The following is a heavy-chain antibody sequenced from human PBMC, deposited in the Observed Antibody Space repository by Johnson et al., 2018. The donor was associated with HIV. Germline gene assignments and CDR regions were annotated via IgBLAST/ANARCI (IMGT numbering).Heavy chain of an antibody. J-gene: IGHJ3*02. D-gene: IGHD4-11*01. V-gene: IGHV3-66*01. Sequence: VQLVESGGGMVRPGGSLRLSCAASGFTVSSNYMSWVRQAPGKGLEWVSVIYSGGSTYYADSVKGRFTISRDNSKNTLYLQMNSLRAEDTAVYYCARGNDYSNYGAFDIWGQGTMVTVSS. CDR2: IYSGGST. CDR3: ARGNDYSNYGAFDI. CDR1: GFTVSSNY.